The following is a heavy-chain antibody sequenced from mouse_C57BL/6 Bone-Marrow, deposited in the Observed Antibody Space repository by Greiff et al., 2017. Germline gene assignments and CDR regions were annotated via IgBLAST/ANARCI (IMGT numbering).Heavy chain of an antibody. CDR3: ESKRTGSGFAY. CDR1: GFTFSSYG. V-gene: IGHV5-6*01. CDR2: ISSGGSYT. D-gene: IGHD4-1*01. Sequence: EVKLVESGGDLVKPGGSLKLSCAASGFTFSSYGMSWVRQTPDQRLEWVATISSGGSYTYYPDSVKGRFTISRDNAKNTLYLQLSSLTSEDTAMYYCESKRTGSGFAYWGQGTLVTVSA. J-gene: IGHJ3*01.